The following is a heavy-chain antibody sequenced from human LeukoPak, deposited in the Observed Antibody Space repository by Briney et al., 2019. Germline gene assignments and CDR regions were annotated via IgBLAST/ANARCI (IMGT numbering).Heavy chain of an antibody. D-gene: IGHD3-10*01. CDR2: IYYSGST. CDR3: ARGAITMVRGAIGSGYFDY. J-gene: IGHJ4*02. V-gene: IGHV4-59*01. CDR1: GGSISSYY. Sequence: PSETLSLTCTVSGGSISSYYWSWIRQPPGKGLEWIGYIYYSGSTNYNPSLKSRVTISVDTSKNQISLKLSSVTAADTAVYYCARGAITMVRGAIGSGYFDYWGQGTLVTVSS.